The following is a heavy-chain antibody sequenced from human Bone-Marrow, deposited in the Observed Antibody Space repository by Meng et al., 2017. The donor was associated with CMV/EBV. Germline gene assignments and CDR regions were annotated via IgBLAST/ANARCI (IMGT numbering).Heavy chain of an antibody. J-gene: IGHJ4*02. Sequence: CQASGSTFSSYAIRWVRQAPGQGLEWMGVIIPIFGTRNYAQKFQGRVTITADESTTTAYMDLSSLRSDDTAVYYCAGTRYYYESEDYWGQGTLVTVSS. CDR2: IIPIFGTR. V-gene: IGHV1-69*01. CDR3: AGTRYYYESEDY. D-gene: IGHD3-22*01. CDR1: GSTFSSYA.